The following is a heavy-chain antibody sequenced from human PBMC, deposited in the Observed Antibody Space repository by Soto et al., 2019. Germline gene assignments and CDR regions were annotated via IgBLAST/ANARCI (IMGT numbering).Heavy chain of an antibody. J-gene: IGHJ4*02. CDR2: INSDGSST. D-gene: IGHD6-13*01. CDR1: GFTFSSYW. Sequence: EVQLVESGGGLVQPGGSLRLSCAASGFTFSSYWMHWVRRAPGKGLVWVSHINSDGSSTTYADSVKGRFTISRDNAKNTVYLQMNSLRAEDTAVYYCSSDQQGDGIDYWGQGNLVTVSS. CDR3: SSDQQGDGIDY. V-gene: IGHV3-74*01.